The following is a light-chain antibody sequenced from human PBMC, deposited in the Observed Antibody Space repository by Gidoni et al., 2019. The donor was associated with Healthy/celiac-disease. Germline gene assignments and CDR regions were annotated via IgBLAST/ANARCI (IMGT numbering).Light chain of an antibody. J-gene: IGKJ3*01. CDR1: QSIRSD. CDR2: AAS. Sequence: DIQIRQTPSSLSASVGDRVTITCGASQSIRSDLNWYQQKPGKAPQLLIYAASTLHSGVPSRFSGSGSGTDFTLTISSLQPEDFATYYCQQSYITPLFTFGPGTKVDIK. CDR3: QQSYITPLFT. V-gene: IGKV1-39*01.